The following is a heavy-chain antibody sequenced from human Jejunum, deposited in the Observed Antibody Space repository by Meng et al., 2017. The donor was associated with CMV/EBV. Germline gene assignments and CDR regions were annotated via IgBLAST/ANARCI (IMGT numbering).Heavy chain of an antibody. J-gene: IGHJ4*02. CDR1: GFSPSTSGEG. CDR3: AHFVGGYYPSRPDY. Sequence: IPLKEPGPTLVKPTQTLTLTCSFSGFSPSTSGEGVGWIRQPPGKALEWLALIYRGDDKRYSPSLNSRLTIAKDTSKNEVVLTLTNMGPIDTGTYYCAHFVGGYYPSRPDYWGQGTLVTVSS. CDR2: IYRGDDK. V-gene: IGHV2-5*02. D-gene: IGHD1-26*01.